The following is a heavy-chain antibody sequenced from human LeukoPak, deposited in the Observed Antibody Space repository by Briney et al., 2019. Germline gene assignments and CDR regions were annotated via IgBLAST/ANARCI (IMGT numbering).Heavy chain of an antibody. V-gene: IGHV3-21*01. CDR3: ARVLYSVAAALRFDY. CDR2: ISSSSSYI. D-gene: IGHD6-13*01. J-gene: IGHJ4*02. Sequence: PGGSLRLSCAASGITFSSYSMNWVRQAPGKGLEWVSSISSSSSYIYYADSVKGRFTISRDNAKNSLYLQMNSLRAEDTAVYYCARVLYSVAAALRFDYWGQGTLVTVSS. CDR1: GITFSSYS.